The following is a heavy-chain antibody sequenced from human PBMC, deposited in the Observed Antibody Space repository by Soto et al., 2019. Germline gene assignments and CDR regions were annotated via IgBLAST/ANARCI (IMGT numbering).Heavy chain of an antibody. V-gene: IGHV3-23*01. CDR1: GFTFSSYT. CDR3: AKDEKYCSGGSCYYYYYYMDV. D-gene: IGHD2-15*01. J-gene: IGHJ6*03. Sequence: GGSLRLSCAASGFTFSSYTMSWVRQAPGKGLEWVSAISGSGGSTYYADSVKGRFTISRDNSKNTLYLQMNSLRAEDTAVYYCAKDEKYCSGGSCYYYYYYMDVWGKGTTVTVSS. CDR2: ISGSGGST.